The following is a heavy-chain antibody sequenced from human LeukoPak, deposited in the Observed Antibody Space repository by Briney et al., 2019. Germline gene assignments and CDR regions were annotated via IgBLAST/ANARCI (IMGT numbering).Heavy chain of an antibody. CDR2: FGFANEET. Sequence: VSVKVSCKISAYSLTESYMHWVRQAPGKGLEWMGGFGFANEETVYAQGFEGRLTMTEDTSTDTAYMELSSLTSDDTAVYYCATVLSGYYPDYWGQGTLVTVSS. J-gene: IGHJ4*02. CDR1: AYSLTESY. CDR3: ATVLSGYYPDY. D-gene: IGHD3-22*01. V-gene: IGHV1-24*01.